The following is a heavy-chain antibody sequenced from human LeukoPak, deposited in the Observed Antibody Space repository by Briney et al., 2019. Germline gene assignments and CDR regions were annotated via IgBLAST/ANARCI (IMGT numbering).Heavy chain of an antibody. V-gene: IGHV3-23*01. CDR3: ARRDGSRSFDY. J-gene: IGHJ4*02. CDR1: AFTFNNFA. CDR2: ISAGGGTT. Sequence: GGSLRLSCAASAFTFNNFAMSWVRQAPGKGLEWVSGISAGGGTTIYVDSVKGRFTISRDNSKNTLYLQMNSLKAEDTAVYYCARRDGSRSFDYWGQGTLVTVSS. D-gene: IGHD6-25*01.